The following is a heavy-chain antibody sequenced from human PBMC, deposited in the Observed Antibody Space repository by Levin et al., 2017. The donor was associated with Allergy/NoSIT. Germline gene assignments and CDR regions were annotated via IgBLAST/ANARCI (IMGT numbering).Heavy chain of an antibody. CDR2: ISTNSAYI. Sequence: GGSLRLSCSASGFTFSIYTMNWVRQAPGKGLGWISFISTNSAYIFYADSVRGRFTISRDNAKGSLYLQMNSLRADDTAVYYCARGPEVWGQGTPVTVSS. V-gene: IGHV3-21*04. CDR3: ARGPEV. CDR1: GFTFSIYT. J-gene: IGHJ4*02.